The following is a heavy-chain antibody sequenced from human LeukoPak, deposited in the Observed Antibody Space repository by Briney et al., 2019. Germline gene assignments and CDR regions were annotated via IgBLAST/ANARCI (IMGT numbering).Heavy chain of an antibody. Sequence: GGSLRLSCAASGFTFSSFDMNWVRQAPGKGLEWLSYISNSGSTMYYADSVKGRFTVSRDNAKNSLYLQMNSLRAEDTAVYYCARDLMGIAYRGAFYYWGQGTLVTVSS. D-gene: IGHD6-13*01. J-gene: IGHJ4*02. CDR2: ISNSGSTM. V-gene: IGHV3-48*03. CDR1: GFTFSSFD. CDR3: ARDLMGIAYRGAFYY.